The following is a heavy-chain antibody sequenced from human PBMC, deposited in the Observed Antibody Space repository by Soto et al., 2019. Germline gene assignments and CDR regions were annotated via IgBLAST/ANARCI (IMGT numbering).Heavy chain of an antibody. CDR1: GFTFSSYA. V-gene: IGHV3-23*01. Sequence: PGGSLRLSCAASGFTFSSYAMSWVRQAPGKGLEWVSAISGSGGSTYYADSVKGRFTISRDNSKNTLYLQMNSLRAEDTAVYYCAKDAIAARLYYYYYMDVWGKGTKVTVSS. CDR3: AKDAIAARLYYYYYMDV. CDR2: ISGSGGST. J-gene: IGHJ6*03. D-gene: IGHD6-6*01.